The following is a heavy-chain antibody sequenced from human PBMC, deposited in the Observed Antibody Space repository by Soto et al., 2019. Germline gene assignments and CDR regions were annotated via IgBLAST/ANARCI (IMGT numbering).Heavy chain of an antibody. CDR1: GFNFYNYA. V-gene: IGHV3-23*01. D-gene: IGHD3-3*01. CDR2: ISGDGTRT. CDR3: VKDLRPNRGWFGP. Sequence: GGSLRLSCAASGFNFYNYAMTWVRQAPGKGLEWVSGISGDGTRTYYGDSVKGRFAISRDNSKNTVFLQMNSLRAEDTALYYCVKDLRPNRGWFGPWGQGTRVTVSS. J-gene: IGHJ5*02.